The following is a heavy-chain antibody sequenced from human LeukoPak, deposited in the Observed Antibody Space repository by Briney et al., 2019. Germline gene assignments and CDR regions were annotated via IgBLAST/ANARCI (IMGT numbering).Heavy chain of an antibody. CDR1: GGTFSSYA. CDR2: IIPIFGTA. CDR3: ARERHGQPLGATFWFDP. J-gene: IGHJ5*02. D-gene: IGHD1-26*01. V-gene: IGHV1-69*13. Sequence: GASVKVSCKASGGTFSSYAISWVRQAPGQGLEWMGGIIPIFGTANYAQKFQGRVTITADESTSTAYMELSSLRSEDTAVYYCARERHGQPLGATFWFDPWGQGTLVTVSS.